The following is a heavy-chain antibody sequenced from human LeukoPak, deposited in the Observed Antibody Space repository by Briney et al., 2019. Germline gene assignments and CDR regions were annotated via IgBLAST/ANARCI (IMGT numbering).Heavy chain of an antibody. CDR3: ARQSGSYTLYYFDY. CDR1: GGSISGHY. V-gene: IGHV4-59*08. J-gene: IGHJ4*02. D-gene: IGHD1-26*01. Sequence: PSETLSLTCTVSGGSISGHYWSWIRQPPGKGLEWIGYIYYSGSTNYNPSLKSRVTISVDTSKNQFSLKLSSVTAADTAVYYCARQSGSYTLYYFDYWGQGTLVTVSS. CDR2: IYYSGST.